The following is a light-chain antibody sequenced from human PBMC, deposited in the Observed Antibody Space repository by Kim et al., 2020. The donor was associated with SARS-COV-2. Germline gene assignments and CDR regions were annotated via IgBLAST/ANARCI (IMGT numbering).Light chain of an antibody. CDR2: RTS. V-gene: IGLV1-44*01. CDR1: SSNIGSTT. Sequence: GQRVTVSCSGSSSNIGSTTANWYQQLPGMALKLLSYRTSQRPAVVPDRFAGSKAGTSASLAISWRQSEVEAVYYSAAWDDSLNGPVFGGGTKLTVL. CDR3: AAWDDSLNGPV. J-gene: IGLJ3*02.